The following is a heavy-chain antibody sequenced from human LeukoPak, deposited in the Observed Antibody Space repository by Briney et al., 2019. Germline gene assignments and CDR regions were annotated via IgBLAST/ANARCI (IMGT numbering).Heavy chain of an antibody. CDR3: ARLIQNDSSGYYGDY. J-gene: IGHJ4*02. CDR2: INHSGST. V-gene: IGHV4-34*01. Sequence: NSSETLSLTCAVYGGSFSGYYWSWIRQSPGKGLEWIGEINHSGSTNYNPSLKSRVTISVDTSKNQFSLKLSSVTAADTAVYYCARLIQNDSSGYYGDYWGQGTLVTVSS. CDR1: GGSFSGYY. D-gene: IGHD3-22*01.